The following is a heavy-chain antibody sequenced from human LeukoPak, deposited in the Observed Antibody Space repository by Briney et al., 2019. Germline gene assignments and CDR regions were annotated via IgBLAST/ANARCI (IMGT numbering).Heavy chain of an antibody. J-gene: IGHJ4*02. CDR1: GFTFSSFA. V-gene: IGHV3-30*01. CDR3: ASQSPRGTGWYGMGY. D-gene: IGHD6-19*01. Sequence: GGSLRPSCAASGFTFSSFAMHWVRQSPGKGLEWVAGIWYDGSNKYYADSVKGRFTISRDNSKDTLYLQMNGLRLEDTAIYYCASQSPRGTGWYGMGYWGQGNLVTVSS. CDR2: IWYDGSNK.